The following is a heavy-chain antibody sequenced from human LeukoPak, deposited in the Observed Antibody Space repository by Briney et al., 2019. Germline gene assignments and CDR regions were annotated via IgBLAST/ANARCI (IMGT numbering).Heavy chain of an antibody. CDR1: GFTLSSHL. CDR3: ATQESGFDY. Sequence: GALRLSCATSGFTLSSHLMHWGRPAPGEGLGWVSRINSDGSSTSYADSVKGRFTISRDNAKNTLYLQMNSLRAEDTAVYYCATQESGFDYWGQGTLVTVSS. D-gene: IGHD3-10*01. V-gene: IGHV3-74*01. J-gene: IGHJ4*02. CDR2: INSDGSST.